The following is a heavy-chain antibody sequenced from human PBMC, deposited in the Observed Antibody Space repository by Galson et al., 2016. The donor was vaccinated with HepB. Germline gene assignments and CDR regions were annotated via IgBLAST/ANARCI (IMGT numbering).Heavy chain of an antibody. Sequence: SLRLSCAASGFTFSMYWMTWVRQAPGRGLEWVANIKQDGSEKYYVDSGRGRFTISRDNARNSLYLHMSSLSVEDTALYFCARWRSCGVGYCRNDVGGQGTLVTVSS. D-gene: IGHD2-15*01. CDR1: GFTFSMYW. V-gene: IGHV3-7*01. CDR3: ARWRSCGVGYCRNDV. J-gene: IGHJ4*02. CDR2: IKQDGSEK.